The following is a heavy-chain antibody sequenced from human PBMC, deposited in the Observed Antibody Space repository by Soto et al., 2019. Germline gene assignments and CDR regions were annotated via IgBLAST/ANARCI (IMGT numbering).Heavy chain of an antibody. D-gene: IGHD5-12*01. Sequence: QAQLVQSGAEVKKPGASVKVSCKASGYSFTDFAMHWVRLASGQRLEWMGWINADNGDTKYSPKFQGRVTITRDTSATTVYMELRSLRSEDTAVYYCARGPLSGVATIWDYANWFDPWGQGSLVTVST. CDR2: INADNGDT. J-gene: IGHJ5*02. CDR3: ARGPLSGVATIWDYANWFDP. CDR1: GYSFTDFA. V-gene: IGHV1-3*01.